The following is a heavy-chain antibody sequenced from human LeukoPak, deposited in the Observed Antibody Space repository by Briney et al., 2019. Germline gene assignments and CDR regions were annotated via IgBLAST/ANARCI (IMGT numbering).Heavy chain of an antibody. CDR1: GFTFSSYG. V-gene: IGHV3-30*02. Sequence: GGSLRLSCAASGFTFSSYGMHWVRQAPGKGLEWVAFIRYDGSNKYYADSVKGRFTISRDNSKNTLYLQMNSLRAEDTAVYYCAKDSRELSYGPLFDYWGQGNLVTVSS. CDR3: AKDSRELSYGPLFDY. CDR2: IRYDGSNK. J-gene: IGHJ4*02. D-gene: IGHD1-26*01.